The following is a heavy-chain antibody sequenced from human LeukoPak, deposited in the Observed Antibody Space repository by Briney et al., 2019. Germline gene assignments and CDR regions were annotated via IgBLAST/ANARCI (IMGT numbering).Heavy chain of an antibody. J-gene: IGHJ6*02. V-gene: IGHV3-9*01. CDR1: GFTFDDYA. Sequence: GRSLRLSCAASGFTFDDYAMHWVRQAPGKGLEWVSGIGWNSGSIGYADSVKGRFTISRDNAMNSLYLQMNSLRAEDTALYYCAKATLISSSWYYGMDVWGQGTTVTVSS. CDR3: AKATLISSSWYYGMDV. CDR2: IGWNSGSI. D-gene: IGHD6-13*01.